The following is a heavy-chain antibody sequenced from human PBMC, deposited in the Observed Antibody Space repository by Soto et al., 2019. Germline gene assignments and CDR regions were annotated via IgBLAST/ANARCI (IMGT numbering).Heavy chain of an antibody. CDR3: ARVSAYGDAGLVGYHYGMDG. D-gene: IGHD2-21*01. J-gene: IGHJ6*04. CDR2: INGGQGRT. CDR1: GFTFITYT. Sequence: GGSLRLSCAASGFTFITYTMNWVRQAPGKGLEWVSGINGGQGRTYYADSVKGRFTISRDNSRNMLFLQMNSLRPEDTALYYCARVSAYGDAGLVGYHYGMDGWGKGTTVTVDS. V-gene: IGHV3-23*01.